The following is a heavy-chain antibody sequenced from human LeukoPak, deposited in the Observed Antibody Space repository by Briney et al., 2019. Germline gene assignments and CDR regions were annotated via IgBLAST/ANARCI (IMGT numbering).Heavy chain of an antibody. CDR1: GGSFSGYY. D-gene: IGHD4-17*01. CDR2: INHSGSA. CDR3: ARAGSTTVTTYFDY. V-gene: IGHV4-34*01. J-gene: IGHJ4*02. Sequence: SETLSLTCAVYGGSFSGYYWNWIRQPPGKGLEWIGEINHSGSASYNPSLKSRVTISLDTSKNQFSLKLSSVTAADTAVYYCARAGSTTVTTYFDYWGQGTLVTVSS.